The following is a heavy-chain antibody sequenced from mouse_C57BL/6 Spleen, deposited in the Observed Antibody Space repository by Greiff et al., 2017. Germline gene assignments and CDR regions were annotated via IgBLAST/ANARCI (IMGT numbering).Heavy chain of an antibody. V-gene: IGHV1-82*01. CDR2: IYPGDGDT. D-gene: IGHD1-1*01. Sequence: VQLQQSGPELVKPGASVKISCKASGYAFSSSWMNWVKQRPGKGLEWIGRIYPGDGDTNYNGKFKGKATLTADKSSSTAYMQLSILTSEDSAVYFCAASTVVAPGYAMDYWGQGTSVTVSS. CDR1: GYAFSSSW. J-gene: IGHJ4*01. CDR3: AASTVVAPGYAMDY.